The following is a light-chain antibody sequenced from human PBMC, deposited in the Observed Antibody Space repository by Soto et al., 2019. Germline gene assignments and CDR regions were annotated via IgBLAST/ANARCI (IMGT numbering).Light chain of an antibody. Sequence: QSALTQPASVSGSPGQSITISCTGTSSDVGGYNYVSWYQQHPGKAPKLMIYDVRNRPSGVSNRFSGSQSGNTASLTISGLQAEDEADYYCSSYTSSSLYVFGTGTKLTVL. J-gene: IGLJ1*01. V-gene: IGLV2-14*01. CDR2: DVR. CDR1: SSDVGGYNY. CDR3: SSYTSSSLYV.